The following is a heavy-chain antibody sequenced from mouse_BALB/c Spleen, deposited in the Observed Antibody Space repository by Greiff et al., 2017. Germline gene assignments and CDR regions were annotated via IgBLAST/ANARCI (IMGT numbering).Heavy chain of an antibody. D-gene: IGHD2-14*01. Sequence: DVHLVESGGGLVQPGGSRKLSCAASGFTFSSFGMHWVRQAPEKGLEWVAYISSGSSTIYYADTVKGRFTISRDNPKNTLFLQMTSLRSEDTAMYYCARSHYRYAMDYWGQGTSVTVSS. J-gene: IGHJ4*01. CDR3: ARSHYRYAMDY. V-gene: IGHV5-17*02. CDR2: ISSGSSTI. CDR1: GFTFSSFG.